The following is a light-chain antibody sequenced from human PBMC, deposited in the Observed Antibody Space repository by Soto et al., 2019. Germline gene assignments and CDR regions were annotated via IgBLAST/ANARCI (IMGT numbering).Light chain of an antibody. CDR3: QQYGSSPRT. V-gene: IGKV1-39*01. CDR2: AAS. CDR1: QSISSY. J-gene: IGKJ1*01. Sequence: DIQMTHSPSSLSASVADRVTITLRARQSISSYLNWYQQKPGKAPKLLIYAASSLQSGVPSRFSGSGSGTDFTLTINSLQPEDFAVYYCQQYGSSPRTFGQGTKVDIK.